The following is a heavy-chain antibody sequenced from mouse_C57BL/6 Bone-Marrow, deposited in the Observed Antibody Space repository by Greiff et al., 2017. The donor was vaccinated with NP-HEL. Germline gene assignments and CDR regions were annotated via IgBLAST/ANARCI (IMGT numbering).Heavy chain of an antibody. CDR1: GYTFTSYW. V-gene: IGHV1-55*01. J-gene: IGHJ1*03. D-gene: IGHD2-4*01. CDR2: IYPGSGST. CDR3: ARITTNFDV. Sequence: QVQLQQPGAELVKPGASVKMSCKASGYTFTSYWITWVKQRPGQGLEWLGDIYPGSGSTNYNEKFKSKATLTVDTSSSPAYMQLSSLTSEDSAVYYCARITTNFDVWGTGTTVTVSS.